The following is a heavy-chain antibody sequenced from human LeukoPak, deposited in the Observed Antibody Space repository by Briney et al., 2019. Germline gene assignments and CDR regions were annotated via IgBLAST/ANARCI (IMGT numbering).Heavy chain of an antibody. V-gene: IGHV4-39*07. D-gene: IGHD6-19*01. J-gene: IGHJ5*02. CDR1: GGSIGSSSYY. CDR3: ARSRIVLADSLDP. Sequence: SETLSLTCTVSGGSIGSSSYYWGWIRQPPGKGLEWIGRIFHSGSTNYNPSLNSRVTMSVDTSKNQFSLKLSSVTAADTAVYYCARSRIVLADSLDPWGQGTLVTVSS. CDR2: IFHSGST.